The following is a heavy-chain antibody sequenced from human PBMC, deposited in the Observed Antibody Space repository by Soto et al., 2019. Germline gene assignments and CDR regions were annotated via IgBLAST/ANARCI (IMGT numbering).Heavy chain of an antibody. CDR3: ARDRGGMANYMDV. Sequence: SETLSLTCTVSGGSISSYYWSWIRQPPGKGLEWIGYIYYSGSTNYNPSLKSRVTISVDTSKNQFSLKLSSVTAADTVVYYCARDRGGMANYMDVWGKGTTVTVSS. D-gene: IGHD3-10*01. CDR1: GGSISSYY. CDR2: IYYSGST. J-gene: IGHJ6*03. V-gene: IGHV4-59*12.